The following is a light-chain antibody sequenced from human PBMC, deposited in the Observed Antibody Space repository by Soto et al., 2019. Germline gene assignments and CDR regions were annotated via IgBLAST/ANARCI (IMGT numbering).Light chain of an antibody. J-gene: IGLJ2*01. CDR3: ATWDDDVSGVV. Sequence: QLVLTQPPSASGTPGQNVTISCSGSSSNIGRGFVYWYQQLPGAAPKLLMYSHNIRPSGIPDRFSASTSGTSASLAISGLRSEDEADYHCATWDDDVSGVVFGGGTKVTVL. CDR1: SSNIGRGF. CDR2: SHN. V-gene: IGLV1-47*02.